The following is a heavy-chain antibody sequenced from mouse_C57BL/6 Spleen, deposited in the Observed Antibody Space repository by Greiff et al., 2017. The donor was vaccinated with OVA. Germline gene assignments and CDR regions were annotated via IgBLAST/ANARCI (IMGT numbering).Heavy chain of an antibody. D-gene: IGHD1-1*01. Sequence: VQLQQPGAELVKPGASVKLSCKASGYTFTSYWMHWVKQRPGQGLEWIGMIHPNSGSTNYNEKFKSKATLTVDKSSSTAYMQLSSLTSEDSAVYYCARRGTTVVATGDFDYWGQGTTLTVSS. V-gene: IGHV1-64*01. J-gene: IGHJ2*01. CDR2: IHPNSGST. CDR1: GYTFTSYW. CDR3: ARRGTTVVATGDFDY.